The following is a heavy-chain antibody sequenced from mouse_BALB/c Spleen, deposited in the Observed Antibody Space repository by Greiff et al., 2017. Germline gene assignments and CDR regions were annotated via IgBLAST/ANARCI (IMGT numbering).Heavy chain of an antibody. CDR3: ARGTRYYAMDY. CDR2: ISSGGSYT. V-gene: IGHV5-6*01. CDR1: GFTFSSYG. Sequence: EVKLVESGGDLVKPGGSLKLSCAASGFTFSSYGMSWVRQTPDKRLEWVATISSGGSYTYYPDSVKGRFTISRDNAKNTLYLQMSSLESEDTAMYYCARGTRYYAMDYWGQGTSVTVSS. J-gene: IGHJ4*01. D-gene: IGHD3-3*01.